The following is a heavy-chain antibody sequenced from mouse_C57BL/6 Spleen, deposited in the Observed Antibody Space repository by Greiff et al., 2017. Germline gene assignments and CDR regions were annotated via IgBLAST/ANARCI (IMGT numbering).Heavy chain of an antibody. CDR2: ISSGSSTI. V-gene: IGHV5-17*01. J-gene: IGHJ2*01. D-gene: IGHD1-1*01. CDR3: ARTSLITTVVADFDD. Sequence: EVQVVASGGGLVKPGGSLKLSCAASGFTFSDYGMHWVRQAPEKGLEWVAYISSGSSTIYYADTVKGRFTISRDNAKNTLFLKMTRRRSEDTAMYYCARTSLITTVVADFDDWGQGTTLTGSS. CDR1: GFTFSDYG.